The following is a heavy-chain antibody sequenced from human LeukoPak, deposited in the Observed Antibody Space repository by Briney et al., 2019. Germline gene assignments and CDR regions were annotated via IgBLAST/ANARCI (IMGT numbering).Heavy chain of an antibody. Sequence: GGSLRLSCAASGFTFSSYAMSWVRQAPGKGLEWVSDISGSGGSTYYADSVKGRFTISRDNSKNTLYLQMNSLRAEDKAVYYCAKDLAYYYYYYMDVWGKGTTVTVSS. D-gene: IGHD3-16*01. CDR1: GFTFSSYA. J-gene: IGHJ6*03. CDR2: ISGSGGST. CDR3: AKDLAYYYYYYMDV. V-gene: IGHV3-23*01.